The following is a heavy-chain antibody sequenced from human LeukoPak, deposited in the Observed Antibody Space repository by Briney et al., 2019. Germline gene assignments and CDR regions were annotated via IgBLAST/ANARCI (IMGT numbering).Heavy chain of an antibody. V-gene: IGHV4-34*01. CDR2: IDHRGDT. CDR3: ARGDTSSETDYLHL. J-gene: IGHJ4*02. CDR1: GGSFRRYY. Sequence: PSETLSLTCAVYGGSFRRYYWSSIRQSPGKGLEWTAEIDHRGDTNYNPSVKSRVTISVDTSKNQFSLKVRSLSAAHTAVYYGARGDTSSETDYLHLWGQGTPVTVSS. D-gene: IGHD3-22*01.